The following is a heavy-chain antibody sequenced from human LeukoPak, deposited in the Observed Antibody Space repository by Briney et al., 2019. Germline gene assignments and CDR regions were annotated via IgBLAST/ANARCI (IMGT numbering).Heavy chain of an antibody. J-gene: IGHJ6*04. CDR1: GFTVSSNY. V-gene: IGHV3-53*01. CDR2: IYSGGST. D-gene: IGHD6-13*01. CDR3: ASPGRVQQQLWDYYYGMDV. Sequence: TGGSLRLSCAASGFTVSSNYMSWVRQAPGKGLEWVSVIYSGGSTYYADSVKGRFTISRDNSKNTQYLQMNSLRAEDTAVYYCASPGRVQQQLWDYYYGMDVWGKGTTVTVSS.